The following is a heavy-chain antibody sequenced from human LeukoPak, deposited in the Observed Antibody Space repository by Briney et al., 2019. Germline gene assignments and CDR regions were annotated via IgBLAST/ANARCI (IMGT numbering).Heavy chain of an antibody. Sequence: ASVKISCKASGYTFTVYYIHWVRQAPGQGREWMGWVIPNSGGTKYAQKFQDRVTLTRDTSTNTAYMELSSLTHDDTAVYYCARGVLIQGRGAFDIWGQGSMVTVSS. CDR1: GYTFTVYY. V-gene: IGHV1-2*02. CDR3: ARGVLIQGRGAFDI. D-gene: IGHD3-9*01. CDR2: VIPNSGGT. J-gene: IGHJ3*02.